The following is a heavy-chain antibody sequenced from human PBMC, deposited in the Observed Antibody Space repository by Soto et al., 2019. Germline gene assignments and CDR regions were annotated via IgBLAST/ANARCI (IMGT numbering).Heavy chain of an antibody. V-gene: IGHV3-15*07. CDR2: IKSKTDGGTT. D-gene: IGHD5-18*01. Sequence: SLRLSCAASGFTFSNAWMNWVRQAPGKGLEWVGRIKSKTDGGTTDYAAPVKGRFTISRDDSKNTLYLQMKSLKTEDTAVYYCTIELHGYYYDRMDVWGQRTTVPVSS. CDR1: GFTFSNAW. CDR3: TIELHGYYYDRMDV. J-gene: IGHJ6*02.